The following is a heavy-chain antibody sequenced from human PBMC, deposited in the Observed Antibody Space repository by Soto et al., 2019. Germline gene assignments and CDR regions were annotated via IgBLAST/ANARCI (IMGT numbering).Heavy chain of an antibody. CDR2: ISSDGDTI. D-gene: IGHD5-12*01. Sequence: EVQLIESGGGWVQPGTSLRVSCVASGFTFHEYAIHWVRQAPGKGLEWVSGISSDGDTIAYADSVQGRFTVFRDNAKNSLYLQMNSLRAEDTVLYYCTKGGYDLIYYFGMDVWGQGTTVTVSS. V-gene: IGHV3-9*01. CDR3: TKGGYDLIYYFGMDV. J-gene: IGHJ6*02. CDR1: GFTFHEYA.